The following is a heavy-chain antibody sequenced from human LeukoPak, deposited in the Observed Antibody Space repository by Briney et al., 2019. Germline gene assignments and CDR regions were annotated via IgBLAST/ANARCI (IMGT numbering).Heavy chain of an antibody. CDR1: GFNLSTYS. CDR3: ARGGLWSEVY. J-gene: IGHJ4*02. CDR2: VSSSSSTI. D-gene: IGHD4/OR15-4a*01. Sequence: AAGSLRLSCVASGFNLSTYSMNWVRQAQGKGLEWVSYVSSSSSTIYHADSVKGRFTISRDNAKNSLYLQMNSLRDEDTAVYYCARGGLWSEVYWGQGTLVTVSS. V-gene: IGHV3-48*02.